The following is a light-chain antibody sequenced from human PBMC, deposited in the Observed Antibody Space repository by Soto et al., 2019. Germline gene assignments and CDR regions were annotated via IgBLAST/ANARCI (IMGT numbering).Light chain of an antibody. CDR1: QSITNY. CDR3: QQSYSTPLT. CDR2: AAS. V-gene: IGKV1-39*01. Sequence: DIQMTQSRSSLSASVGDRVTITCRASQSITNYLNWFQQKPGKAPKLLIYAASSLQSGVPSRFSGSGSGTDFTLTISSLQPEDFATYYCQQSYSTPLTCGPGTKVDIK. J-gene: IGKJ3*01.